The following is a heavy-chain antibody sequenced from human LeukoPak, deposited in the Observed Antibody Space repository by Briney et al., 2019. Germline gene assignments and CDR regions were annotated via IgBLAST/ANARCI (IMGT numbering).Heavy chain of an antibody. CDR2: ISSSSSYI. D-gene: IGHD3-3*01. V-gene: IGHV3-21*01. CDR3: ARDDFWSGYPFDY. CDR1: GFTFSSYS. J-gene: IGHJ4*02. Sequence: PGGSLRLSCVASGFTFSSYSMNWVRQAPGKGLEWGSSISSSSSYIYYADSVKGRFTISRDNAKNSLYLQMNSLRAEDTAVYYCARDDFWSGYPFDYWGQGTLVTVSS.